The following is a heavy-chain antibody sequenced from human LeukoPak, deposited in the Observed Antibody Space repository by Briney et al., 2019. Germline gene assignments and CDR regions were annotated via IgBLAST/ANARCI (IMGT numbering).Heavy chain of an antibody. D-gene: IGHD2/OR15-2a*01. V-gene: IGHV3-7*05. CDR3: TTFYTRLTDY. CDR2: INQDGGEK. CDR1: GITFNTYW. J-gene: IGHJ4*02. Sequence: PGRSLRLSCAASGITFNTYWISWVRQAAGKGLEWLATINQDGGEKYYVDSVKGRFTISRDNAKNSLFLQMNSLRAEDTAVYYCTTFYTRLTDYWGQGTLVTVSS.